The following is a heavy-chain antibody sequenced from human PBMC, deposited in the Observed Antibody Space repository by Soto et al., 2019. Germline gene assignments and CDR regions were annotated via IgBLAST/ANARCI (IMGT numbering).Heavy chain of an antibody. CDR1: GFIFSNYD. V-gene: IGHV3-13*01. CDR3: VRGLPGGFDP. J-gene: IGHJ5*02. CDR2: IGVAGDT. Sequence: GGSLKLSCAASGFIFSNYDVHWVRQTSGHGLEWVSRIGVAGDTNYSGSVKGRFTISRQNAKNSFFLQMNSLRAGDTAVYYCVRGLPGGFDPWGQGTLVTVSS. D-gene: IGHD3-10*01.